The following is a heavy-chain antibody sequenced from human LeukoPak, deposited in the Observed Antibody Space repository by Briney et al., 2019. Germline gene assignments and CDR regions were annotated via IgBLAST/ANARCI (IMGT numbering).Heavy chain of an antibody. V-gene: IGHV1-3*01. CDR3: ARDGYDADGYLDY. D-gene: IGHD5-12*01. Sequence: ASVTVSCEASGYTFTSYAMHWVRQAPGQRLEWMGWINAGNGNTKYSQKFQGRVTITRDTSASVVYMELSSLRYEDTAVYYCARDGYDADGYLDYWGQGALVPVSS. J-gene: IGHJ4*02. CDR1: GYTFTSYA. CDR2: INAGNGNT.